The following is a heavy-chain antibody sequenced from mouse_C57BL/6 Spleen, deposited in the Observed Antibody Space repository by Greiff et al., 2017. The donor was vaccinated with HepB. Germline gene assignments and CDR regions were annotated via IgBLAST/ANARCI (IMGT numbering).Heavy chain of an antibody. V-gene: IGHV5-17*01. CDR3: ARVYDGYRSWFAY. J-gene: IGHJ3*01. CDR2: ISSGSSTI. D-gene: IGHD2-3*01. CDR1: GFTFSDYG. Sequence: DVQLVESGGGLVKPGGSLKLSCAASGFTFSDYGMHWVRQAPEKGLEWVAYISSGSSTIYYADTVKGRFTISRDNAKNTLFLQMTSLRSEDTAMYYCARVYDGYRSWFAYWGQGTLVTVSA.